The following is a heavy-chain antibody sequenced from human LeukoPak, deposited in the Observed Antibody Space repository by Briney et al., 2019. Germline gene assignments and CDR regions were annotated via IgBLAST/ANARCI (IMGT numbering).Heavy chain of an antibody. Sequence: SETLSLTCTVCGDSINNHQWRWMRQPPGRGVEWRGYIHYSGRTNYHPSLNSRVTISIDTSKNQFSLNMNSVTSMDTAVYYCARVQIVSPTIRFDPWGQGTLVAVSS. V-gene: IGHV4-59*11. CDR2: IHYSGRT. CDR3: ARVQIVSPTIRFDP. CDR1: GDSINNHQ. D-gene: IGHD2-2*02. J-gene: IGHJ5*02.